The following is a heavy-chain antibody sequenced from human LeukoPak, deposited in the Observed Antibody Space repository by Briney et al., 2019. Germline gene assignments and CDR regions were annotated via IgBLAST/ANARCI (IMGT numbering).Heavy chain of an antibody. CDR3: AKGVTYYDYVWGRFGFDY. J-gene: IGHJ4*02. CDR2: ISWNSGSV. Sequence: PGGSLRLSCAASGFSFDDYAMHWVRQAPGKGLEWVSGISWNSGSVGYADSVKGRFTISRDNAKNSLYLQMNSLRAEDTAFYYCAKGVTYYDYVWGRFGFDYWGQGTLVTVSS. CDR1: GFSFDDYA. V-gene: IGHV3-9*01. D-gene: IGHD3-16*01.